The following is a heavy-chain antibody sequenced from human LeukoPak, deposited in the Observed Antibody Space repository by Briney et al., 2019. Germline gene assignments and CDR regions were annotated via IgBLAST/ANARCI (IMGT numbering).Heavy chain of an antibody. CDR1: GYTFTNYG. J-gene: IGHJ4*02. D-gene: IGHD3-22*01. Sequence: ASVKVSCKASGYTFTNYGINWVRQAPGQGLEWMGWISAYNGNTNYAQKLQDRVTMTTDTSTSTAYMELRSLRSDDTAVYYCARGLDYDSSGYYPCWGQGTLVTVSS. V-gene: IGHV1-18*01. CDR2: ISAYNGNT. CDR3: ARGLDYDSSGYYPC.